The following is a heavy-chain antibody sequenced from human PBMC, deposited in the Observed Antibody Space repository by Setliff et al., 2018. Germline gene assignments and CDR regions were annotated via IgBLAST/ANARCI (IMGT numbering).Heavy chain of an antibody. J-gene: IGHJ4*02. CDR2: ISHSGST. CDR3: AGGRRYDYGWDFDY. Sequence: SETLSLTFTVSGYSISSGHYWGSIRQPPGKGLEWIGSISHSGSTYYNPSLRSRVTISLDTSKNQFSPKLTSVTAADTAVYYCAGGRRYDYGWDFDYWGQGTLVTVSS. V-gene: IGHV4-38-2*02. CDR1: GYSISSGHY. D-gene: IGHD4-17*01.